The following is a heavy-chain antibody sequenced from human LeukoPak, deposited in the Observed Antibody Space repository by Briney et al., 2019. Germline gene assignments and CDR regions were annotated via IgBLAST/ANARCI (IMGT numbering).Heavy chain of an antibody. CDR3: TRTFGYYYFYMDV. V-gene: IGHV3-49*04. Sequence: GGSLRLSCAASGFTFGDYAMSWVRQAPGKGLEWVGFIRTEAYDGATDYGASVKGRFTISRDDSKNIAYLQMDSLNTEDTAAYYCTRTFGYYYFYMDVWGKGTTVIVSS. D-gene: IGHD3-16*01. CDR1: GFTFGDYA. J-gene: IGHJ6*03. CDR2: IRTEAYDGAT.